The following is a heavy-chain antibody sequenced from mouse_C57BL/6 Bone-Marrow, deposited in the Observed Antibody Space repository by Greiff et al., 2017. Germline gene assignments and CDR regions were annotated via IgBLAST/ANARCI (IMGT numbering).Heavy chain of an antibody. V-gene: IGHV1-81*01. J-gene: IGHJ4*01. CDR3: ARWLLYYAMDY. Sequence: VKLMESGAELARPGASVKLSCKASGYTFTSYGISWVKQRTGQGLEWIGEIYPRSGNTYYNEKFKGKATLTADKSSSTAYTELRSLTSEDSAVYFCARWLLYYAMDYWGQGTSVTVSS. CDR1: GYTFTSYG. CDR2: IYPRSGNT. D-gene: IGHD2-3*01.